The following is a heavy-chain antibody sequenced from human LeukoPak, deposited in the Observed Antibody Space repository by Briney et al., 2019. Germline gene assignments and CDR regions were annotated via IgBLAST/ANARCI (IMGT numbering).Heavy chain of an antibody. V-gene: IGHV4-4*07. D-gene: IGHD2-15*01. J-gene: IGHJ4*02. CDR3: ASFLWSGGGATYFDY. CDR1: GTSLSPFH. Sequence: SETLSLTCTVSGTSLSPFHWTWFRQPAGQRLEWIGLIYFTGTATLNPSLRSRVAMSVDLAKNQLFLKLASVTAADTAVYYCASFLWSGGGATYFDYWGQGTLVTVSS. CDR2: IYFTGTA.